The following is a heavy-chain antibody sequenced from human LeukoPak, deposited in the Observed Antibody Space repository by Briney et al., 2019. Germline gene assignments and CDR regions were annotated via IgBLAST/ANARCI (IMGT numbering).Heavy chain of an antibody. CDR3: ARDSQQLDGYFDY. CDR2: ISYDGSNK. J-gene: IGHJ4*02. CDR1: GLTFSSYA. Sequence: GGSLRLSCAASGLTFSSYAMHWVRQAPGKGLEWVAVISYDGSNKYYADSVKGRFTISRDNSKNRLYLQMNSLRAEDTAVYYCARDSQQLDGYFDYWGQGTLVTVSS. V-gene: IGHV3-30*04. D-gene: IGHD6-13*01.